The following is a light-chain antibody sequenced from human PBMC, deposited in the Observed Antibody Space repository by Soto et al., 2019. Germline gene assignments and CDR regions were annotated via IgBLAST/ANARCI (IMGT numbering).Light chain of an antibody. CDR2: SSN. Sequence: QSVLTQPPSASGTPGQRVTIPCSGSSSNIGSHTVNWYQQLPGTAPKLLVYSSNQRPSGVPDRFSGSKSGTSASLAISGLQSEDEADYYCAAWDVSLNGVVFVGGTKLTVL. J-gene: IGLJ2*01. CDR1: SSNIGSHT. CDR3: AAWDVSLNGVV. V-gene: IGLV1-44*01.